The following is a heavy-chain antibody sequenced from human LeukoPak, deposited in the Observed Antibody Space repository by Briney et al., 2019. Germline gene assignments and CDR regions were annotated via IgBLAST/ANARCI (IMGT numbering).Heavy chain of an antibody. V-gene: IGHV3-23*01. J-gene: IGHJ4*02. CDR1: GFTFSSQG. CDR3: AKDGTWIQLRFDY. Sequence: GGSLRLSCTASGFTFSSQGMSWVRQAPGKGLEWVSTISRSGGSTYYADSVKGRFTISRDNSKNTLYLQMSGLRAEDTAIYYCAKDGTWIQLRFDYWGQGTLVTVSS. CDR2: ISRSGGST. D-gene: IGHD5-18*01.